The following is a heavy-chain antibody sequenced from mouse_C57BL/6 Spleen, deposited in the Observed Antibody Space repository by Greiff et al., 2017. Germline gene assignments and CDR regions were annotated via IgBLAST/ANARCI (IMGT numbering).Heavy chain of an antibody. V-gene: IGHV1-69*01. CDR1: GYTFTSYW. J-gene: IGHJ4*01. Sequence: QVQLQQPGAELVMPGASVKLSCKASGYTFTSYWMHWVKQRPGQGLEWIGEIDPSDSYTTYNQKFKGKSTLTVDKSSSTAYMQRSSLTSEDSAVYYGARTGWDDGYYRNYTMDYWGQGTSVTVSS. CDR2: IDPSDSYT. D-gene: IGHD2-3*01. CDR3: ARTGWDDGYYRNYTMDY.